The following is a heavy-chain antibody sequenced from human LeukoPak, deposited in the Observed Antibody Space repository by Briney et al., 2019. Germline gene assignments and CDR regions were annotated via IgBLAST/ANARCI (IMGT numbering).Heavy chain of an antibody. Sequence: SETLSLTCTVSGGSINTNNYYWGWIRQPPGKEPEWIGTIYYGGSTYYNPSLKSRVTISVDTSKNQFSLKLNSVTAADTAVYYCASRYLEWLLDYWGQGTLVTVSS. CDR1: GGSINTNNYY. V-gene: IGHV4-39*01. CDR3: ASRYLEWLLDY. CDR2: IYYGGST. J-gene: IGHJ4*02. D-gene: IGHD3-3*01.